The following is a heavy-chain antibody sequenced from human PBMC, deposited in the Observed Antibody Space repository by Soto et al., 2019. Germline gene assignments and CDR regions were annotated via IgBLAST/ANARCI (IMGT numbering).Heavy chain of an antibody. D-gene: IGHD2-15*01. CDR2: AYFRSKWYF. V-gene: IGHV6-1*01. CDR1: GDSVSSNSAA. CDR3: ARDPAALASCSVGSCLVYAFDI. J-gene: IGHJ3*02. Sequence: KQSPTLSLTCAIFGDSVSSNSAAWNWIRQSPSRGLEWLGRAYFRSKWYFDYAVSVKSRITINPDTSKNQFSLHLNSVAPEDTAVYYCARDPAALASCSVGSCLVYAFDIWGQGTMVTVSS.